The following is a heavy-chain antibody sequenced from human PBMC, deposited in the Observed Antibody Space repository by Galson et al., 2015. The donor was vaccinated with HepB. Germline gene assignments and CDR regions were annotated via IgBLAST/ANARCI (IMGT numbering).Heavy chain of an antibody. J-gene: IGHJ4*02. CDR3: ARDSSSSSLDY. CDR2: ISSSSSYT. V-gene: IGHV3-11*06. D-gene: IGHD6-13*01. CDR1: GFTFSDYY. Sequence: SLRLSCAAPGFTFSDYYMSWIRQAPGKGLEWVSYISSSSSYTNYADSVKGRFTISRDNAKNSLYLQMNSLRAEDTAVYYCARDSSSSSLDYWGQGTLVTVSS.